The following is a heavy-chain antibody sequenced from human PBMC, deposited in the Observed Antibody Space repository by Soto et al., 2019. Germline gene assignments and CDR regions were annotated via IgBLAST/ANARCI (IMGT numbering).Heavy chain of an antibody. CDR3: AREAGPDRWFDP. Sequence: SETLSLTCTVSGASISNYFWTWIRQPAGKGLDRIGRISTSGTTNYNPSLKSRVTMSVDTSKNHFSLNLSSVTAADTAVYYCAREAGPDRWFDPWGQGTLVTVSS. CDR1: GASISNYF. V-gene: IGHV4-4*07. J-gene: IGHJ5*02. CDR2: ISTSGTT. D-gene: IGHD6-19*01.